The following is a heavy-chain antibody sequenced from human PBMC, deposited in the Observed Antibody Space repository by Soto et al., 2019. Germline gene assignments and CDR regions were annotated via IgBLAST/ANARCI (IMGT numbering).Heavy chain of an antibody. V-gene: IGHV4-59*08. CDR3: ARGGGSPDF. Sequence: QVQLQESGPGLVKPSETLSLTCTVSGGSISSYYWSWIRQPPGKGLEWIGYIYYIGSTNDNPTLKSRVTISVDTSKDQVSLKLSSVPAADTAVYYCARGGGSPDFWGQGTLVTVSS. CDR2: IYYIGST. D-gene: IGHD1-26*01. J-gene: IGHJ4*02. CDR1: GGSISSYY.